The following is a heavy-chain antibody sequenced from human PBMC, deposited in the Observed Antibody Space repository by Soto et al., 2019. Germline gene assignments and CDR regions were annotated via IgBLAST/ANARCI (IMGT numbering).Heavy chain of an antibody. V-gene: IGHV4-4*02. CDR1: GRSFTSNNC. CDR2: XYXSXXX. D-gene: IGHD5-12*01. Sequence: SETLSPTCPVSGRSFTSNNCWTWVRQPPGTVXEXIXXXYXSXXXNXXXXLKSRVTIAVDTSKHQFSRKLSSVTAADTAVYDCARDLGRDGYNDWGQGTLVTVSS. J-gene: IGHJ4*02. CDR3: ARDLGRDGYND.